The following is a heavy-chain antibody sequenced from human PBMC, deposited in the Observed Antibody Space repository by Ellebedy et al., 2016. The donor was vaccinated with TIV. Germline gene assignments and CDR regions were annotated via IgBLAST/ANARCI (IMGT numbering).Heavy chain of an antibody. CDR2: IYYSEST. Sequence: MPSETLSLTCTVSGGSISSGDYYWSWISQPPGKGLEWIGYIYYSESTYYNPSLKCRVTISIDTSKNQFSLKLSSVTAADTAVYYCARGSSTTVTYFEYWGQGTLVTVSA. CDR1: GGSISSGDYY. J-gene: IGHJ4*02. D-gene: IGHD4-11*01. CDR3: ARGSSTTVTYFEY. V-gene: IGHV4-30-4*01.